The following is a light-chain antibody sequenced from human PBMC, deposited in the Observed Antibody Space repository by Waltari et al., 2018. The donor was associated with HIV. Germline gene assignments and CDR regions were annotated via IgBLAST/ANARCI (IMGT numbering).Light chain of an antibody. Sequence: SNALTQAPSVSVSPGQTARITCSGKMFSAPPGDWYQQKPGQAPVLLIYRDKERSPWIPPRFSGSSSGTSITLTISGVQAEDEADYYCQSADSRGVHKFFGGGTKLTVL. CDR1: MFSAPP. CDR3: QSADSRGVHKF. V-gene: IGLV3-25*03. J-gene: IGLJ2*01. CDR2: RDK.